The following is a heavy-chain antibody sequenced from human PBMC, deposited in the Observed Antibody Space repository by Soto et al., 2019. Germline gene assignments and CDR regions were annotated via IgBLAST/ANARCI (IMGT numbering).Heavy chain of an antibody. D-gene: IGHD6-19*01. CDR2: ISYDGSNK. Sequence: QVQLVESGGGVVQPGRSLRLSCAASGFTFSSYGMHWVRQAPGKGLEWVAVISYDGSNKYYADSVKGRFTISRDNSKNTLYLQMNSLRAEDTAVYYCANGGRWYSSNDAFDIWGQGTMVTVSS. V-gene: IGHV3-30*18. CDR3: ANGGRWYSSNDAFDI. CDR1: GFTFSSYG. J-gene: IGHJ3*02.